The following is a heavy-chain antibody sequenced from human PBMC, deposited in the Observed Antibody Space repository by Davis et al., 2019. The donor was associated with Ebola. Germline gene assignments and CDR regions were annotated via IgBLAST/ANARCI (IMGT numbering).Heavy chain of an antibody. CDR2: IWYDGSNK. Sequence: GESLKISCAASGFTFSSYGMHWVRQAPGKGLEWVAVIWYDGSNKYYADSVKGRFTISRDNSKNTLYLQMNSLRAEDTAVYYCARGSVDIVATTYNYYYGMDVWGQGTTVTVSS. J-gene: IGHJ6*02. CDR1: GFTFSSYG. CDR3: ARGSVDIVATTYNYYYGMDV. V-gene: IGHV3-33*08. D-gene: IGHD5-12*01.